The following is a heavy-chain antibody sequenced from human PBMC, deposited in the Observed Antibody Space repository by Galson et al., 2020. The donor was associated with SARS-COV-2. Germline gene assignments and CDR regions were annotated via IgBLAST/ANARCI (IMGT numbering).Heavy chain of an antibody. D-gene: IGHD2-15*01. J-gene: IGHJ5*02. CDR2: IYHNGST. CDR3: ARDRGGYYKGDWFDP. V-gene: IGHV4-61*01. Sequence: SETLSLTCTVSRGSISSGNYHWSWIRQPPGKGLEWIAYIYHNGSTKYNPSLKSRVTISVDTSKNQFSLKLSSVTAADTAVYYCARDRGGYYKGDWFDPWGQGTLVTVSS. CDR1: RGSISSGNYH.